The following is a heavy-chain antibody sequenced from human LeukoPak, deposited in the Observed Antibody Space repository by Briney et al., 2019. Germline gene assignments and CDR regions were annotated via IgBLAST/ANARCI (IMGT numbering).Heavy chain of an antibody. J-gene: IGHJ5*02. V-gene: IGHV3-48*01. CDR1: GFTFSSYS. D-gene: IGHD3-3*01. CDR2: ISSSSSTI. Sequence: GGSLRLSCAASGFTFSSYSMNWVRQAPGKGLEWVSYISSSSSTIYYADSVKGRFTISRDNAKNSLYLQMNSLRAEDTAVYYCARDPGGDFWSGYYNGLPRGQGTLVTVSS. CDR3: ARDPGGDFWSGYYNGLP.